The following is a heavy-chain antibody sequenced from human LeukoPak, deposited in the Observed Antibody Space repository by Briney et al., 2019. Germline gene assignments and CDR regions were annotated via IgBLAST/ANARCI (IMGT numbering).Heavy chain of an antibody. V-gene: IGHV3-20*04. CDR1: GFTFDDYG. CDR2: INWNGGST. J-gene: IGHJ4*02. D-gene: IGHD3-3*01. Sequence: GGSLRLSCAASGFTFDDYGMSWVRHAPGKGLEWVSGINWNGGSTGYADSVKGRFTISRDNAKNSLYLQMNSLRAEDTALYFCARGGRFLEWFPAGYLGQGTLVTVFS. CDR3: ARGGRFLEWFPAGY.